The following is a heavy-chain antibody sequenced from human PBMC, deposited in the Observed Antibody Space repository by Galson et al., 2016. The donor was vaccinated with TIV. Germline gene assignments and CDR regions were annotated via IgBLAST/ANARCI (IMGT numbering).Heavy chain of an antibody. CDR3: AKCRRGYDSSWFPRAAYYYYAMDV. CDR2: TSYNGVNK. Sequence: SLRLSCAASGFTFSTYGMHWVRQAPGKGLEWVAVTSYNGVNKYYAASVKGRFTISRDNSKNTLHLQMNSRRAEDTAVYYCAKCRRGYDSSWFPRAAYYYYAMDVWGQGTTVTVSS. D-gene: IGHD6-13*01. CDR1: GFTFSTYG. V-gene: IGHV3-30*18. J-gene: IGHJ6*02.